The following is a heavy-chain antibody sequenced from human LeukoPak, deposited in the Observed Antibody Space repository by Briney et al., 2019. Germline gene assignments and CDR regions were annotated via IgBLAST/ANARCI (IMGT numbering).Heavy chain of an antibody. J-gene: IGHJ4*02. D-gene: IGHD5-12*01. V-gene: IGHV3-49*04. CDR2: IRTKDFGRTT. CDR1: GFPFGDFA. CDR3: TRLGWSGHDRFDH. Sequence: GGSLRLSCTASGFPFGDFAMGWVRQAPGKGLDWLGFIRTKDFGRTTQYAASVKGRFTISRDDSNSIVYLQMDNLRTEDTAVFYCTRLGWSGHDRFDHWGQGSLVTVSS.